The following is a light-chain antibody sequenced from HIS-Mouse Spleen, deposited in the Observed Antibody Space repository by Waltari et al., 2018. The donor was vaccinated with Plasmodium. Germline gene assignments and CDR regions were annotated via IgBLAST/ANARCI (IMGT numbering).Light chain of an antibody. CDR1: NCDVAVYNY. CDR2: DVS. Sequence: SALTQPPSASGSPVQSVTISCSPTNCDVAVYNYVCWYQQHPGKAPKLMIYDVSKRPSGVPYRFSGSKSGNTASLTVSGLQAEDEADYYCSSYAGSNNWVFGGGTKLTVL. CDR3: SSYAGSNNWV. J-gene: IGLJ3*02. V-gene: IGLV2-8*01.